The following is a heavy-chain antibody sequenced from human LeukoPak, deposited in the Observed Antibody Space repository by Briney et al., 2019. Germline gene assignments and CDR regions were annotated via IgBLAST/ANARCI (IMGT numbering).Heavy chain of an antibody. V-gene: IGHV1-2*02. CDR3: ARSTVNTMIVVVIDDY. CDR2: INPESGGT. CDR1: GYIFTAYY. J-gene: IGHJ4*02. Sequence: ASVKVSCKSSGYIFTAYYMHWVRQAPGQGLEWMGWINPESGGTNYAQKFQGRVTMTTDTSINTAYMELSRLRSDDTAVYYCARSTVNTMIVVVIDDYWGQGTLVTVSS. D-gene: IGHD3-22*01.